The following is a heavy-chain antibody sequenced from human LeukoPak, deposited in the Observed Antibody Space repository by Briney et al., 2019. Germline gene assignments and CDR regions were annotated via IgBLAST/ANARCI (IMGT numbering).Heavy chain of an antibody. CDR3: ASIGIFGVVINYYYGMDV. Sequence: SVKVSCKASGGTFSSYAISWVRQAPGQGLEWMGGIIPIFGTANYAQKFQGRVTITADESTSTAYMELSSLRSEDTAVYYCASIGIFGVVINYYYGMDVWGQGTTVTVFS. CDR1: GGTFSSYA. CDR2: IIPIFGTA. J-gene: IGHJ6*02. D-gene: IGHD3-3*01. V-gene: IGHV1-69*13.